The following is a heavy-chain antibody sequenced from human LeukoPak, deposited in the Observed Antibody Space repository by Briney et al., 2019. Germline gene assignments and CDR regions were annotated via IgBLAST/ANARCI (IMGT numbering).Heavy chain of an antibody. CDR1: GFTFSSYS. V-gene: IGHV3-30*03. CDR3: ARGGAVAFDY. CDR2: ISYDGSNK. D-gene: IGHD6-19*01. Sequence: GGSLRLSCAASGFTFSSYSMHWVRQAPGKGLEWVEVISYDGSNKYYADSVKGRFTISRDNSKNTLYLQMNSLRAEDTAVYYCARGGAVAFDYWGQGTLVTVSS. J-gene: IGHJ4*02.